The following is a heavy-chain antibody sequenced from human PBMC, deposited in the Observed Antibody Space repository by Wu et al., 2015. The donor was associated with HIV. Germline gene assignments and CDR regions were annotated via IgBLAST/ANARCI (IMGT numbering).Heavy chain of an antibody. V-gene: IGHV1-69*13. CDR3: ARDNTGEITFGGVIGQDYYYYYGMDV. CDR2: IIPIFGTA. D-gene: IGHD3-16*02. CDR1: GGTFSSYA. J-gene: IGHJ6*02. Sequence: QVQLVQSGAEVKKPGSSVKVSCKASGGTFSSYAISWVRQAPGQGLEWMGRIIPIFGTANYAQKFQGRVTITADESTSTAYMELSSLRSEDTAVYYCARDNTGEITFGGVIGQDYYYYYGMDVWGQGTTVTSP.